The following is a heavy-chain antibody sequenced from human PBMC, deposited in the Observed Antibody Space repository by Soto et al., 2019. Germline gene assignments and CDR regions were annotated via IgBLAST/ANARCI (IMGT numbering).Heavy chain of an antibody. J-gene: IGHJ5*02. CDR1: GYTFTSYG. D-gene: IGHD3-3*01. CDR2: ISAYNGNT. V-gene: IGHV1-18*01. Sequence: ASVKVSCKASGYTFTSYGISWVRQAPGQGLEWMGWISAYNGNTNYAQKLQGRVTMTTDTSTSTAYMELRSLRSDDTAVYYCARDVRHYDFWSGYLNRFDPWGQGTLVTVSS. CDR3: ARDVRHYDFWSGYLNRFDP.